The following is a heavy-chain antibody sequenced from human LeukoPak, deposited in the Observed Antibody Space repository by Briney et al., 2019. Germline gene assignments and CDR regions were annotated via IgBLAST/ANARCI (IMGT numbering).Heavy chain of an antibody. CDR1: GGSVSSGDFY. J-gene: IGHJ6*03. CDR3: ARASYSISNRYYHYNYMDV. CDR2: IYYSGST. D-gene: IGHD6-6*01. Sequence: SQTLSLTCTVSGGSVSSGDFYWPGIRQPPGKGLEWIGYIYYSGSTYYNSSLKSRVTISVDTSKNHFSLKLTSVTAADTAVYYCARASYSISNRYYHYNYMDVWGKGTTVTVSS. V-gene: IGHV4-30-4*08.